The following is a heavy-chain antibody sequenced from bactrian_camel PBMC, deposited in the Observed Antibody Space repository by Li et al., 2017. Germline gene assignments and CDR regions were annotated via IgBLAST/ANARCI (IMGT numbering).Heavy chain of an antibody. CDR3: AARPINTRDCVAGGPAEFGY. Sequence: HVQLVESGGGSVQAGGSLRLSCKVSGHSRGSNCVGWYRLPPGRAPAEREGIAAIRRDGGETWYAASVKGRFSISKDNAGSTLYLQMNDLRPEDTAMYFCAARPINTRDCVAGGPAEFGYWGQGTQVSVS. CDR1: GHSRGSNC. D-gene: IGHD1*01. CDR2: IRRDGGET. J-gene: IGHJ6*01. V-gene: IGHV3S45*01.